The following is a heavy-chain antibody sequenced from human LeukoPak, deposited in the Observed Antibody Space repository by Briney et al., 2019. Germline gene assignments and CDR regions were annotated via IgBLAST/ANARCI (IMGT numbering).Heavy chain of an antibody. CDR1: KLTISSYS. D-gene: IGHD6-13*01. CDR3: AKDLRGPAAGTWYFDL. Sequence: GGPLRLPCAASKLTISSYSMLWLRRAPEKGLEWVSAISGRGDTTYSSDSVKGRFTISRDNYKNTLYLQMNSLTAAGTALYYCAKDLRGPAAGTWYFDLWGRGTLVTVSS. J-gene: IGHJ2*01. CDR2: ISGRGDTT. V-gene: IGHV3-23*01.